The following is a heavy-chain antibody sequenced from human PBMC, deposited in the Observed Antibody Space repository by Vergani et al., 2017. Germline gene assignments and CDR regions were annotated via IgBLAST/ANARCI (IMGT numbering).Heavy chain of an antibody. CDR1: GGSFSGYY. J-gene: IGHJ5*02. D-gene: IGHD1/OR15-1a*01. CDR2: INHSGST. Sequence: QVQLQQWGAGLLKPSETLSLTCAVYGGSFSGYYWSWIRQPPGKGLEWIGEINHSGSTNYNPSLKSRVTISVDTSKNQFPLKLSSVTAADTAVYYCARVSSEQLPPENWFDPWGQGTLVTVSS. V-gene: IGHV4-34*01. CDR3: ARVSSEQLPPENWFDP.